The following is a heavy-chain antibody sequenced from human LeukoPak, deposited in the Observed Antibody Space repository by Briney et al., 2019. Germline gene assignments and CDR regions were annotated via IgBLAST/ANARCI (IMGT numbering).Heavy chain of an antibody. Sequence: PGGSLRLSCAAPGFTFSSYAMSWVRQAPGKGLEWVSAISGSGGSTYYADSVKGRFTISRDNSKNTLYLQMNSLRAEDTAVYYCAKDGTSYDSSGYYPSDAFDIWGQGTMVTVSS. CDR1: GFTFSSYA. V-gene: IGHV3-23*01. D-gene: IGHD3-22*01. CDR2: ISGSGGST. CDR3: AKDGTSYDSSGYYPSDAFDI. J-gene: IGHJ3*02.